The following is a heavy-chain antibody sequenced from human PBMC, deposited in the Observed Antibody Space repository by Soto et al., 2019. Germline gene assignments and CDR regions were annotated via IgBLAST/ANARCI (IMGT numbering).Heavy chain of an antibody. CDR3: ARGVSAGVDY. J-gene: IGHJ4*02. D-gene: IGHD1-26*01. CDR2: MQPSTGRT. Sequence: QVQLVQSGAEVREPGASVKVSCKASGYSFTSLDINWVRQTAGQGLEWMGWMQPSTGRTGYAQKFQGRGTMTRDTSINTAYMELTTLTSDDTACYDCARGVSAGVDYWGQGTLVTVSS. CDR1: GYSFTSLD. V-gene: IGHV1-8*01.